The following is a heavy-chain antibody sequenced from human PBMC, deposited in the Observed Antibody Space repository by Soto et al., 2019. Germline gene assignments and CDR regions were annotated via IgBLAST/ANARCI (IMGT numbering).Heavy chain of an antibody. V-gene: IGHV4-30-4*01. CDR1: GGSISSGDYY. CDR3: ARRCSGGSCYGVYFDY. D-gene: IGHD2-15*01. Sequence: QVQLQESGPGLVKPSQTLSLTCTVSGGSISSGDYYWSWIRPPPGKGLEWIGYIYYSGSTYYNPSLKSRVTISVDTSKNQFSLKLSSVTAADTAVYYCARRCSGGSCYGVYFDYWGQGTLVTVSS. J-gene: IGHJ4*02. CDR2: IYYSGST.